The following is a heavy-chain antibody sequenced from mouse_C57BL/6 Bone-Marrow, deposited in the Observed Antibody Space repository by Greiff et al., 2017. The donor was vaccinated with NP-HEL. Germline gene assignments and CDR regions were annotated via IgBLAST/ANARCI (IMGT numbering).Heavy chain of an antibody. V-gene: IGHV1-4*01. CDR3: ARSDPSCWYFDV. CDR2: INPSSGYT. Sequence: VQLQQSGAELARPGASVKMSCKASGYTFTSYTMHWVKQRPGQGLEWIGYINPSSGYTKYNQKFKDKATLTADKSSSTAYMRLSSLTSEDSAVYSGARSDPSCWYFDVWGTGTTVTVSS. CDR1: GYTFTSYT. D-gene: IGHD3-1*01. J-gene: IGHJ1*03.